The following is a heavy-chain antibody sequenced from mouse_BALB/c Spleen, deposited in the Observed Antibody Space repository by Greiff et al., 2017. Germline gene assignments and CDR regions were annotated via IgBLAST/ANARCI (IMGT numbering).Heavy chain of an antibody. J-gene: IGHJ2*01. Sequence: LQESGAELMKPGASVKISCKATGYTFSSYWIEWVKQRPGHGLEWIGEILPGSGSTNYNEKFKGKATFTADTSSNTAYMQLSSLTSEDSAVYYCARVGYGKGYYFDYWGQGTTLTVSS. CDR3: ARVGYGKGYYFDY. D-gene: IGHD2-2*01. CDR2: ILPGSGST. CDR1: GYTFSSYW. V-gene: IGHV1-9*01.